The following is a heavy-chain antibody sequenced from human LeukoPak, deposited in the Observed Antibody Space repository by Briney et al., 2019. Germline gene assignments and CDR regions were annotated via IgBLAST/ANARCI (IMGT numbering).Heavy chain of an antibody. CDR1: GYTFTGYY. Sequence: ASVKVSCKASGYTFTGYYMHWVRQAPGQGLEWMGWINANSGGTNYAQKVQGRVSMTRDTSISTAYMELSRLRSDDTAVYSGARDLYGGTSATFDYWGQGTLVTVSS. CDR2: INANSGGT. D-gene: IGHD4-23*01. V-gene: IGHV1-2*02. J-gene: IGHJ4*02. CDR3: ARDLYGGTSATFDY.